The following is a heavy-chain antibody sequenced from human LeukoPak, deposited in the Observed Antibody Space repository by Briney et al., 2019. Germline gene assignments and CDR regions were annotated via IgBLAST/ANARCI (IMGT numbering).Heavy chain of an antibody. CDR2: ISSSSSYI. D-gene: IGHD3-16*01. CDR3: ASGGKTTFDWFDP. J-gene: IGHJ5*02. CDR1: GFTFSIYS. Sequence: GGSVRLSCAASGFTFSIYSMNWVRQAPGEGLEWVSYISSSSSYIYYADSVKGRFTISRDNAKNSLYLQMNSLRAEDTAVYYCASGGKTTFDWFDPWGQGTLVTVSS. V-gene: IGHV3-21*01.